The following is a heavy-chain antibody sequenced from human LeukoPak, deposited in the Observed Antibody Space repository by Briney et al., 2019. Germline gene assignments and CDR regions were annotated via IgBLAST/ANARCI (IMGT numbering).Heavy chain of an antibody. CDR3: GRVRISAARGYMDV. D-gene: IGHD6-13*01. CDR2: ISSKGDNI. Sequence: GGSLRLSXAASGFTFSSYAIHWVRQAPGKGLEYVSTISSKGDNIFYANSVKGRFTISRDNSKNTVYLQMGSLRAEDMAVYYCGRVRISAARGYMDVWGKGTTVTVSS. CDR1: GFTFSSYA. V-gene: IGHV3-64*01. J-gene: IGHJ6*04.